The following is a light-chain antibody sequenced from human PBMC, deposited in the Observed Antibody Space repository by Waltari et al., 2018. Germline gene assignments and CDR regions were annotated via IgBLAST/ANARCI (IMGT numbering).Light chain of an antibody. J-gene: IGLJ1*01. CDR2: DVS. V-gene: IGLV2-23*02. Sequence: QSALTQPASVSGSPGQSITISCPGTSSDVGGYNYVSWYQQHPGKAPKLMIYDVSKRPSGVSNRFSGSKSGNTASLTISGLQAEDEADYYCCSYAGSSTSVFGTGTKVTVL. CDR3: CSYAGSSTSV. CDR1: SSDVGGYNY.